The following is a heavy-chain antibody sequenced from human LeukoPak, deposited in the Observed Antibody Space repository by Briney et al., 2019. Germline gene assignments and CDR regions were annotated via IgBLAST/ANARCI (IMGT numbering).Heavy chain of an antibody. D-gene: IGHD3-10*01. V-gene: IGHV4-39*02. CDR1: GGSISSGSYY. Sequence: PSETLSLTCTVSGGSISSGSYYWSWIRQPAGKGLEWIGSIYYSGSTYYNPSLKSRVTISVDTSKNQFSLKLSSVTAADTAVYYCARDTYYYGSGSYGLDYWGQGTLVTVSS. J-gene: IGHJ4*02. CDR3: ARDTYYYGSGSYGLDY. CDR2: IYYSGST.